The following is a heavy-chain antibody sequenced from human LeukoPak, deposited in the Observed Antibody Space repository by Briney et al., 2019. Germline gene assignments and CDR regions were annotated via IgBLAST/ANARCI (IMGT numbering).Heavy chain of an antibody. CDR3: ARDASSSWYGTTIDY. CDR1: GFTFSSYE. Sequence: GSLRLSCAASGFTFSSYEMNWVRQAPGKGLEWVGSIYYSGSTYYNPSLKSRVTISVDTSKNQFSLKLSSVTAADTAVYYCARDASSSWYGTTIDYWGQGTLVTVSS. D-gene: IGHD6-13*01. J-gene: IGHJ4*02. V-gene: IGHV4-39*07. CDR2: IYYSGST.